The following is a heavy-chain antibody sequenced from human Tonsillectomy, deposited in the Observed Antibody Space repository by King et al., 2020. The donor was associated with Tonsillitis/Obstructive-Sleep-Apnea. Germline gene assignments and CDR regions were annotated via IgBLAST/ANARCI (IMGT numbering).Heavy chain of an antibody. D-gene: IGHD4-17*01. CDR1: GFTFDDYA. CDR3: AKFPYCDYEGGWFDP. Sequence: VQLVESGGGVVQPGGSLRLSCAASGFTFDDYAMHWVRQAPGKGLEWVSLISGDGGSTYYADSVKGRFTISRDNSKNSLYMQMNSLRTEDTALYYCAKFPYCDYEGGWFDPWGQGTLVTVSS. CDR2: ISGDGGST. V-gene: IGHV3-43*02. J-gene: IGHJ5*02.